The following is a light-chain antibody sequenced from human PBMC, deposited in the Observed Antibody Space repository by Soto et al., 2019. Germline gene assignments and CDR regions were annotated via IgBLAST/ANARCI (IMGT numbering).Light chain of an antibody. Sequence: EIVLTQSPATLSLSPGERATLSCRASQSVSSYLAWYQQKPGQAPRLLIYDASNRATGIPARFSGSGSGTDFTLPIRSLEPEDFAVYYWQQRSNWPPMYTFGQGTKLEIK. V-gene: IGKV3-11*01. CDR1: QSVSSY. CDR2: DAS. J-gene: IGKJ2*01. CDR3: QQRSNWPPMYT.